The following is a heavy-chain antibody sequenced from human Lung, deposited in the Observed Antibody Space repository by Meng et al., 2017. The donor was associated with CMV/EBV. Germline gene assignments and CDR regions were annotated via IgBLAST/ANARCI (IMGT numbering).Heavy chain of an antibody. Sequence: SCAGSGFSFNRHSLNWVRQTPGKGLEWVSRISGTSDYTWYADSVKGRFTISRDNARSSLYLQMNSLRPEDTAVYYCASWNDIDDYMYSFDYWGQGVLVTVSS. D-gene: IGHD1-1*01. CDR3: ASWNDIDDYMYSFDY. J-gene: IGHJ4*02. V-gene: IGHV3-21*06. CDR1: GFSFNRHS. CDR2: ISGTSDYT.